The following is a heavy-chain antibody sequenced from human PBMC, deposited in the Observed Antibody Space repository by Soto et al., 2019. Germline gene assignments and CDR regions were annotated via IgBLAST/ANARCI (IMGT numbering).Heavy chain of an antibody. D-gene: IGHD2-21*01. CDR3: VKCAVVITTSGGSCNWFDP. Sequence: EVQLLESGGTLVQPGESLRLSCEVSGFSFSSFAMNWVRQAPGEGLEWVSSIRGTATSYADAAKGRFTISRDNSKNTVYLQMKNLRGEATATYYCVKCAVVITTSGGSCNWFDPWGQGPLVIVSS. J-gene: IGHJ5*02. CDR1: GFSFSSFA. CDR2: IRGTAT. V-gene: IGHV3-23*01.